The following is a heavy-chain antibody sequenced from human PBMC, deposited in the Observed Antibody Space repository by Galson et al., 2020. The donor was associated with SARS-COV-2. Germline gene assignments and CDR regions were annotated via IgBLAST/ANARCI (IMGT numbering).Heavy chain of an antibody. Sequence: SQTLSLTCAVYGGSFSGYYWSWIRQPPGKGLEWIGEINHSGSTNYNPSLKSRVTISVDTSKNQFSLKLSSVTAADTAVYYCARGKYYDFWSGSKIYYYYYMDVWGKGTTVTVSS. V-gene: IGHV4-34*01. CDR2: INHSGST. J-gene: IGHJ6*03. CDR3: ARGKYYDFWSGSKIYYYYYMDV. D-gene: IGHD3-3*01. CDR1: GGSFSGYY.